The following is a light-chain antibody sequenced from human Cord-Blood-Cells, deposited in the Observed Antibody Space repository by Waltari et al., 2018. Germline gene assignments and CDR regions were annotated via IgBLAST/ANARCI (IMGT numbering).Light chain of an antibody. CDR3: QAWDSSTVV. CDR1: KLGDKY. CDR2: QDS. Sequence: SYELTQPPSVSVSPGQTASITCSGDKLGDKYACWDQQKPGQSLVLGIYQDSKRPSGIQERFSGSNSGNTATLTVSGTQAMDEADYYCQAWDSSTVVFGGGTKLTVL. J-gene: IGLJ2*01. V-gene: IGLV3-1*01.